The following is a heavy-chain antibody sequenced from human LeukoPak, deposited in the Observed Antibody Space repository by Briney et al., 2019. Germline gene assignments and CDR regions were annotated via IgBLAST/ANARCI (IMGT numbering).Heavy chain of an antibody. V-gene: IGHV3-15*01. J-gene: IGHJ4*02. CDR1: GFTFSNAW. Sequence: GGSLRLSCTASGFTFSNAWMTWVRQAPGKGLEWVGRIKSKRDGGTIDYAAPVKGRFTISRDDSKDTLYLQMNNLKIEDAAVYYCTTVGSAWNFDYWGQGTLVTVSS. D-gene: IGHD6-25*01. CDR2: IKSKRDGGTI. CDR3: TTVGSAWNFDY.